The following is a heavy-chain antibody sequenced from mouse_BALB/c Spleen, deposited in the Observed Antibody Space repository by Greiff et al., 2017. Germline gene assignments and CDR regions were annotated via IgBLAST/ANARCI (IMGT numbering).Heavy chain of an antibody. CDR3: AREGGDYYAMDY. J-gene: IGHJ4*01. CDR1: GFTFSDFY. CDR2: SRNKANDYTT. Sequence: EVKVVESGGGLVQPGGSLRLSCATSGFTFSDFYMEWVRQPPGKRLEWIAASRNKANDYTTEYSASVKGRFIVSRDTSQSILYLQMNALRAEDTAIYYCAREGGDYYAMDYGGQGTSVTVSS. V-gene: IGHV7-1*02.